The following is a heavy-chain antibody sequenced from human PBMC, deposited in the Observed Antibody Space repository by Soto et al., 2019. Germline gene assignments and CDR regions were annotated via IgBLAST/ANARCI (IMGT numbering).Heavy chain of an antibody. CDR2: INSDGSST. CDR3: ASWGYCSGGSCYGGAAPYYYYYMDV. Sequence: PGGSLRLSCAASGFTFSSYWMHWVRQAPGKGLVWVSRINSDGSSTSYADSVKGRFTISRDNAKNTLYLQMNSLRAEDTAVYYCASWGYCSGGSCYGGAAPYYYYYMDVWGKGTTVTVSS. D-gene: IGHD2-15*01. CDR1: GFTFSSYW. V-gene: IGHV3-74*01. J-gene: IGHJ6*03.